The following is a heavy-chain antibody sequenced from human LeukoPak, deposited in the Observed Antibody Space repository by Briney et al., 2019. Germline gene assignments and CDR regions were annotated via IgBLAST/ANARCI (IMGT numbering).Heavy chain of an antibody. D-gene: IGHD2-15*01. J-gene: IGHJ6*03. V-gene: IGHV1-69*05. CDR3: ARDDLYCSGGSCPGFYYMGV. CDR1: GYTFTSYG. Sequence: SVKVSCKASGYTFTSYGISWVRQAPGQGLEWMGGIIPIFGTANYAQKFQGRVTITTDESTSTAYMELSSLRSEDTAVYYCARDDLYCSGGSCPGFYYMGVWGKGTTVTVSS. CDR2: IIPIFGTA.